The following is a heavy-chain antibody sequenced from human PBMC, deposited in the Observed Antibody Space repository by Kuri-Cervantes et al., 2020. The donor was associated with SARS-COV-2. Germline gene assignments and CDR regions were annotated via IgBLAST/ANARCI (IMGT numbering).Heavy chain of an antibody. V-gene: IGHV1-2*02. Sequence: ASVKVSCKASGYTFTGYYMHWVRQAPGQGLEWMGWINPNSGGTNYAQKFQGRVTMTRDTSISTAYMELSRLRSDDTAVYYCARACSSTSCYFSEFDYWGQGTLVTDSS. D-gene: IGHD2-2*01. CDR1: GYTFTGYY. J-gene: IGHJ4*02. CDR3: ARACSSTSCYFSEFDY. CDR2: INPNSGGT.